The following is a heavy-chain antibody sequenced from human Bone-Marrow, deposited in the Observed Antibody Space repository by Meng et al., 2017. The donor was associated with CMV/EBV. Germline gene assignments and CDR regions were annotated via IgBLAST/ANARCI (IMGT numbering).Heavy chain of an antibody. J-gene: IGHJ5*02. V-gene: IGHV1-8*02. Sequence: ASVKVSCKASGYTFTSYDINWVRQATGQGLEWMGWMNPNSGNTGYAQKFQGRVTMTRNTAISTAYMELSSLRSEDTAVYYCARDQFNIVGDILYKWFDPWGQGTLVTVSS. CDR1: GYTFTSYD. CDR3: ARDQFNIVGDILYKWFDP. D-gene: IGHD1-26*01. CDR2: MNPNSGNT.